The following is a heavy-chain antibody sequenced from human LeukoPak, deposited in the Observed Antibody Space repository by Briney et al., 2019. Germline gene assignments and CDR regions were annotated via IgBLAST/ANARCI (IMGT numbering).Heavy chain of an antibody. J-gene: IGHJ4*02. CDR3: ARAVTAIGYYFDY. CDR2: IKQDGSEK. CDR1: GFTVSSNF. D-gene: IGHD2-21*02. Sequence: SGGSLRLSCVASGFTVSSNFMSWVRQAPGKGLEWVANIKQDGSEKYYVDSVKGRFTISRDNAKNSLYLQMNSLRAEDTAVYYCARAVTAIGYYFDYWGQGTLVTVSS. V-gene: IGHV3-7*01.